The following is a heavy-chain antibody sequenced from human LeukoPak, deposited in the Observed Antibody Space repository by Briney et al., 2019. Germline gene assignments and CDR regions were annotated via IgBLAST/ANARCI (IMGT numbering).Heavy chain of an antibody. CDR2: ISGSGGST. CDR1: GFTFSSYG. CDR3: AKTRPYYYDSSGYYYGDYYYYYMDV. J-gene: IGHJ6*03. D-gene: IGHD3-22*01. Sequence: GGTLRLSCAASGFTFSSYGMSWVRQAPGKGLEWVSAISGSGGSTYYADSVKGRFTISRDNSKNTLYLQMNSLRAEDTAVYYCAKTRPYYYDSSGYYYGDYYYYYMDVWGKGTTVTISS. V-gene: IGHV3-23*01.